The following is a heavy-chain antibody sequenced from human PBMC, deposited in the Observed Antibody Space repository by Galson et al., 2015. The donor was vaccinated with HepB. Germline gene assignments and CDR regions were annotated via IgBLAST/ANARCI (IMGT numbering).Heavy chain of an antibody. CDR3: ARDALEGVVPNTFPYCYAMDV. D-gene: IGHD3-3*01. CDR1: GFTFTSYS. CDR2: IRLDGSNR. J-gene: IGHJ6*02. V-gene: IGHV3-30*02. Sequence: SLRLSCAASGFTFTSYSMHWVRQAPGKGLEWVAFIRLDGSNRYYADSVKGRFTISRDSSRNTLYLQMNSLRPGDTAVYYCARDALEGVVPNTFPYCYAMDVWGQGTTVTVSS.